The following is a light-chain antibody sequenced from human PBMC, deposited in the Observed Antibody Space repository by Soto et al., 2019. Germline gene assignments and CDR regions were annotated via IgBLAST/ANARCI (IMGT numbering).Light chain of an antibody. V-gene: IGKV3-20*01. J-gene: IGKJ1*01. CDR2: GIS. CDR1: QSVTSNY. Sequence: EVVSTQSPATLSVSPGERATLSFRASQSVTSNYLAWYQQKPGQAPRLLIYGISSRATGVPDRFSGSGSGTDFTLTISRLEPEDFAVYYCQQYTDWPLTFGQGTKVDIK. CDR3: QQYTDWPLT.